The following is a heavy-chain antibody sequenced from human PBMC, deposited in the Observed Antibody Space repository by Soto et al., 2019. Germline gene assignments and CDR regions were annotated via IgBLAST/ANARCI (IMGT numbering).Heavy chain of an antibody. Sequence: SETLSLTCXXSGDSISGGASFWSWIRQPPGKGLEWIANVYYSGSSYYNPSLKSRLTISVDTTKNQFSLQLKSMTAADTAVYYCAKLSCTSSTCYFPGWFDPWGQGTLVTVS. CDR2: VYYSGSS. CDR1: GDSISGGASF. CDR3: AKLSCTSSTCYFPGWFDP. J-gene: IGHJ5*02. V-gene: IGHV4-30-4*03. D-gene: IGHD2-2*01.